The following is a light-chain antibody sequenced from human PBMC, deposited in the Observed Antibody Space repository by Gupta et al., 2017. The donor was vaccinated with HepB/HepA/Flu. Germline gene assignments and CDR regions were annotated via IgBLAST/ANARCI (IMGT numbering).Light chain of an antibody. Sequence: QSVLTQPPSVSAAPGQNVAISCSGSTSNIGKNYVFWLQQFPGTAPTLLIYENTKRPSGIPDRFSCYKSGTYATPEINGLQTGDETDDYCGKWDSSLRAVVFGGGTKLTVL. J-gene: IGLJ2*01. CDR3: GKWDSSLRAVV. CDR1: TSNIGKNY. CDR2: ENT. V-gene: IGLV1-51*01.